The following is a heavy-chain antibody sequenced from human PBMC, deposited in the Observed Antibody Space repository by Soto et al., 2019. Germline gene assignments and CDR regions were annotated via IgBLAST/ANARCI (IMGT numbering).Heavy chain of an antibody. V-gene: IGHV1-24*01. CDR3: ATPYYDFWSGYPPVHPPGAKYGMDV. CDR2: FDPEDGET. CDR1: GYTLTELS. Sequence: ASVKVSCKVSGYTLTELSMHWVRQAPGKGLEWMGGFDPEDGETIYAQKFQGRVTMTEDTSTDTAYMELSSLRSEDTAVYYCATPYYDFWSGYPPVHPPGAKYGMDVWGQGTTVTVSS. D-gene: IGHD3-3*01. J-gene: IGHJ6*02.